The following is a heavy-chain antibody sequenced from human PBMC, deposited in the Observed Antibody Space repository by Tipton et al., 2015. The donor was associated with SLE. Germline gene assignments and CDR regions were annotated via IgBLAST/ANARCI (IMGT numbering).Heavy chain of an antibody. V-gene: IGHV4-38-2*02. J-gene: IGHJ4*02. CDR2: TYHSGSS. CDR1: GFSIRSGYY. D-gene: IGHD1-26*01. CDR3: ASLGVVGATEGVY. Sequence: QVQLVQSGPEVKPSETLSLTCTVSGFSIRSGYYWGWVRQPPGMGLDWIGATYHSGSSYYNPSLKSRVTISVDPSKNQFSLKVNSVSAADTAVYYCASLGVVGATEGVYWGQGTLVTVSS.